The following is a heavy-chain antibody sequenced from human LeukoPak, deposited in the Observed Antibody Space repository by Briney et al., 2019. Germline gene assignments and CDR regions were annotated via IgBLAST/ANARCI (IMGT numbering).Heavy chain of an antibody. D-gene: IGHD6-19*01. V-gene: IGHV3-74*01. CDR1: GFTLSSYR. CDR3: ARERTSGWDAFDF. CDR2: IHSDGSNT. J-gene: IGHJ4*02. Sequence: GGSLRLSCAASGFTLSSYRMHWVRQAPGKGLVWVSHIHSDGSNTGYADSVKGRFTISGDNAKNTLYLQMNSLRVEDTAVYYCARERTSGWDAFDFWGQGTLVTVSS.